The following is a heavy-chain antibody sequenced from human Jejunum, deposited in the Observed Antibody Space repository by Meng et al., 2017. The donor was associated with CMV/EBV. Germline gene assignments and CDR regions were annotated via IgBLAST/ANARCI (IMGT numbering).Heavy chain of an antibody. CDR1: GFTFSNYG. Sequence: QVQLVEFGGGVVQPGGSLRLSCAASGFTFSNYGMHWVRQAPGKGLEWVAYILFNGARQYYADSVKGRFTMSRDNSKNTLYLQMNSLRPEDTAVYYCAKDESWASDYWGQGTLVTVSS. CDR3: AKDESWASDY. J-gene: IGHJ4*02. CDR2: ILFNGARQ. D-gene: IGHD3-16*01. V-gene: IGHV3-30*02.